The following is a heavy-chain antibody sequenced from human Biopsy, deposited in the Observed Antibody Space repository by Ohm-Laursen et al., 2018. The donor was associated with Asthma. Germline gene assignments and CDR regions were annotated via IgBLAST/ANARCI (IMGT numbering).Heavy chain of an antibody. CDR1: GGTFNTYV. V-gene: IGHV1-69*01. Sequence: SSAKVSCKSLGGTFNTYVIGWVRQAPGQGLDWMGGINSVFGTTTYPQKFQDRVTITADDSTSTVYMELSSLRSEDTAVYYCARKAGSCISRTCYSLDFWGQGTLVTVAS. CDR3: ARKAGSCISRTCYSLDF. D-gene: IGHD2-2*01. CDR2: INSVFGTT. J-gene: IGHJ4*02.